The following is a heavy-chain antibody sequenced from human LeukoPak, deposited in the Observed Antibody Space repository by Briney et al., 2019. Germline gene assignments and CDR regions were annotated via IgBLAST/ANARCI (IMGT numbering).Heavy chain of an antibody. Sequence: PSETLSLTCTVSGGSISSYYWSWIRQPPGKGLEWIGYIYYSGSTNYNPSLKSRVTISVDTSKNQFSLKLSSVTAADTAVYYRARLDGGNWYFDLWGRGTLVTVSS. CDR2: IYYSGST. CDR1: GGSISSYY. D-gene: IGHD4-23*01. CDR3: ARLDGGNWYFDL. V-gene: IGHV4-59*08. J-gene: IGHJ2*01.